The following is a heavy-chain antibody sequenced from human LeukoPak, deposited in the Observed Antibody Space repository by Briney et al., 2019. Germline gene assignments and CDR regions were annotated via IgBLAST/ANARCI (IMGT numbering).Heavy chain of an antibody. CDR1: GFTFTAYA. CDR2: IHDDGIVT. Sequence: GGSLRLSCAASGFTFTAYAMSWFRQTPEKGLEWVANIHDDGIVTHYVDSVKGRFTISRDNSKNTLYLQMNSLRAEDTAVYYCAKDRTLHYYDSSGPKDYWGQGTLVTVSS. D-gene: IGHD3-22*01. CDR3: AKDRTLHYYDSSGPKDY. V-gene: IGHV3-7*01. J-gene: IGHJ4*02.